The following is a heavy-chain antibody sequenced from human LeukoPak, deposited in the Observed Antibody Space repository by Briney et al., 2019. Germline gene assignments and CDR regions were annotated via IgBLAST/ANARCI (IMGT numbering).Heavy chain of an antibody. J-gene: IGHJ4*02. D-gene: IGHD6-13*01. Sequence: GGSLRLSCAASGFTFSSYSMSWVRQAPGKGLDWVANINQDGSEKYYVDSVKGRFTIARDNAKSSLYLQMDSLRAEDTAVYYCARDRVWTVLYRGQGTLVTVSS. CDR2: INQDGSEK. CDR3: ARDRVWTVLY. CDR1: GFTFSSYS. V-gene: IGHV3-7*01.